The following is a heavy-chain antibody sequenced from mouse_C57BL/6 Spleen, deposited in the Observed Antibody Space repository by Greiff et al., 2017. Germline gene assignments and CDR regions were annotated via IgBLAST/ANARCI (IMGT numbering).Heavy chain of an antibody. CDR2: IYPRSGNT. Sequence: QVQLQQSGAELARPGASVKLSCKASGYTFTSYGISWVKQRTGQGLEWIGEIYPRSGNTYYNEKCKGKATLTADKSSSTPYMELRSLTSEDSAVYFCARRLLYDFDVWGTGTTVTVSS. D-gene: IGHD2-12*01. V-gene: IGHV1-81*01. J-gene: IGHJ1*03. CDR1: GYTFTSYG. CDR3: ARRLLYDFDV.